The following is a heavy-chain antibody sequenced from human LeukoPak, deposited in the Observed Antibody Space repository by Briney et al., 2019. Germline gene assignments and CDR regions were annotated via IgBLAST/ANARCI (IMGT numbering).Heavy chain of an antibody. CDR2: IKQDGSEK. J-gene: IGHJ4*02. D-gene: IGHD3-3*01. CDR1: GFTFSSYW. V-gene: IGHV3-7*01. Sequence: GGSLRLSCAASGFTFSSYWKSWVRQAPGKGLEWVANIKQDGSEKYYVDSVKGRFTISRDNAKNSLYLQMNSLRAEDTAVYYCARVRRFLYYFDYWGQGTLVTVSS. CDR3: ARVRRFLYYFDY.